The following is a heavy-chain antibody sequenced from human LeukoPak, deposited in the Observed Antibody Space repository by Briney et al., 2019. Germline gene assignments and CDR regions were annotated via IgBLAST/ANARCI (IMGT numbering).Heavy chain of an antibody. V-gene: IGHV4-59*01. CDR2: IYYSGST. CDR1: GGSISSYY. D-gene: IGHD6-19*01. Sequence: SETLSLTCTVPGGSISSYYWSWIRQPPGKGLEWIGYIYYSGSTNYNPSLKSRVTISVDTSKNQFSLKLSSVTAADTAVYYCARGKQWLVGDFDYWGQGTLVTVSS. J-gene: IGHJ4*02. CDR3: ARGKQWLVGDFDY.